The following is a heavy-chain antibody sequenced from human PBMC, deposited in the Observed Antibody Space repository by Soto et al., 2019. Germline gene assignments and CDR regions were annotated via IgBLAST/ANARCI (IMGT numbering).Heavy chain of an antibody. Sequence: PSETLSLTCTVSGGSISSNYWSWIRQPPGKGLEWIGYIYYSGSTNYNPSLKSRVTISVDTSKNQFSLKLSSVTAADTAVYYCANMGSEIWRFDSWGQGTLVTVSS. CDR1: GGSISSNY. V-gene: IGHV4-59*01. CDR3: ANMGSEIWRFDS. J-gene: IGHJ4*02. CDR2: IYYSGST. D-gene: IGHD1-26*01.